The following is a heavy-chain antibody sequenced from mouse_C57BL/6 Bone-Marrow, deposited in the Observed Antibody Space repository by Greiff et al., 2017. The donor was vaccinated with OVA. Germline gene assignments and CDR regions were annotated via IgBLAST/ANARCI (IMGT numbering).Heavy chain of an antibody. D-gene: IGHD2-5*01. CDR3: TRDYSNYYAMDY. V-gene: IGHV1-15*01. J-gene: IGHJ4*01. CDR1: GYTFTDYE. CDR2: IDPETGGT. Sequence: QVQLKESGAELVRPGASVTLSCKASGYTFTDYEMHWVKQTPVHGLEWIGAIDPETGGTAYNQKFKGKAILTADKSSSTAYMELRSLTSEDSAVYYCTRDYSNYYAMDYWGRGTSVTVSS.